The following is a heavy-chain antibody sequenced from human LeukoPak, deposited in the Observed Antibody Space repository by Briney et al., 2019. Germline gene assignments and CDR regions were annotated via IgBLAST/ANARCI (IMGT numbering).Heavy chain of an antibody. D-gene: IGHD3-3*01. CDR3: ARDLERDFWSGYYKEDGDY. V-gene: IGHV3-48*01. Sequence: GGSLRLSCAASGFTFSSYSMNWVRQAPGKGLEWVSYISSSSSTIYYADSVKGRFTISRDNAKNSLYLQMNSLRAEDTAVYYCARDLERDFWSGYYKEDGDYWGQGTLVTVSS. J-gene: IGHJ4*02. CDR2: ISSSSSTI. CDR1: GFTFSSYS.